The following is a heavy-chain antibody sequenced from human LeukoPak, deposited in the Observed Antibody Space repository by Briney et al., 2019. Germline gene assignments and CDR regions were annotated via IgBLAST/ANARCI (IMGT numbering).Heavy chain of an antibody. CDR3: ARRGYSYGYVGYYYYYMDV. CDR2: IIPNSGGS. J-gene: IGHJ6*03. D-gene: IGHD5-18*01. CDR1: GYTFTGYF. Sequence: ASVKVSCKASGYTFTGYFMHWVRQAPGQGLEWMGRIIPNSGGSNFAQNFQGRVTMTRDTSISTAYMELSRLRSDDTAVYYCARRGYSYGYVGYYYYYMDVWGKGTTVTVSS. V-gene: IGHV1-2*06.